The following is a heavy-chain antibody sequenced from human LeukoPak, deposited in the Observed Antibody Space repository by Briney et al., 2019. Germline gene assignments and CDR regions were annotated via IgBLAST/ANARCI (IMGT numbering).Heavy chain of an antibody. CDR2: IKLDGSET. Sequence: GGSLRLSCAASGFTFSSYWMSWVRQAPGKGLEWVANIKLDGSETNYGDSVKGRFTISRDNARNSLFLQMNSLRAEDTAVYYCARGYSYVFYWGQGTLVSVSS. CDR1: GFTFSSYW. J-gene: IGHJ4*02. V-gene: IGHV3-7*04. CDR3: ARGYSYVFY. D-gene: IGHD5-18*01.